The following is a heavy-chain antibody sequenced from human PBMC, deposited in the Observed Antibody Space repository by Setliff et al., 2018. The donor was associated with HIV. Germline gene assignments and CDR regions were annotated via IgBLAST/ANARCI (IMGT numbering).Heavy chain of an antibody. Sequence: SETLSLTCAVYGGSFSGYYWTWIRQPPGKGLEWIGEINHSGRTNYNPSLKSRVTISVDTSKNQFSLKLSSVTAADTAVYYCARSRESSGYYRDYYYYLDVWGKGTTVTVSS. CDR1: GGSFSGYY. V-gene: IGHV4-34*01. J-gene: IGHJ6*03. CDR2: INHSGRT. D-gene: IGHD6-19*01. CDR3: ARSRESSGYYRDYYYYLDV.